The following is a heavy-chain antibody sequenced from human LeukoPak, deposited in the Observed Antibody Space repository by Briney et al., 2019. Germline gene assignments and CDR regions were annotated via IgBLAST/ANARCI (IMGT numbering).Heavy chain of an antibody. CDR1: GFTFTYYA. J-gene: IGHJ5*02. CDR3: ARHHDSSSWYNWFDP. V-gene: IGHV3-21*01. CDR2: ISSSSSYI. Sequence: GGSLRLSCAASGFTFTYYAMHWVRQAPGKGLEWVSSISSSSSYIYYADSVKGRFTISRDNAKNSLYLQMNSLRAEDTAVYYCARHHDSSSWYNWFDPWGQGTLVTVSS. D-gene: IGHD6-13*01.